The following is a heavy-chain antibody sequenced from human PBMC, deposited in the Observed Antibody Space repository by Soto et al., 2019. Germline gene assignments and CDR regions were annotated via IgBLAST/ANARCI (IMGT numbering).Heavy chain of an antibody. V-gene: IGHV1-69*08. D-gene: IGHD5-12*01. CDR1: GGTFSNDI. J-gene: IGHJ4*02. CDR2: IIPLLDIA. Sequence: QVQLVQSGAEVKKPGSSVKVSCKTSGGTFSNDIITWVRQAPGQGLEWMGRIIPLLDIANYAQKVQGRVTITADKSTSTAYMKLNSLRSEDTAVYYCARDSPVGSTFSGYEAIDYWGQGTLVTVSS. CDR3: ARDSPVGSTFSGYEAIDY.